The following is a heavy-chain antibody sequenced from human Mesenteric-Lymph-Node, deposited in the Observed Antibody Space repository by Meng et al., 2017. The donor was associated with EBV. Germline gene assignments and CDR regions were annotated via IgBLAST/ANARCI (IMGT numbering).Heavy chain of an antibody. CDR2: ISSSGSTK. CDR3: ARDHTSGWFDP. J-gene: IGHJ5*02. D-gene: IGHD6-19*01. V-gene: IGHV3-11*01. CDR1: GLTFIDYY. Sequence: HLWAAGGCLVEAGGYLSLCWDALGLTFIDYYSSWIRQAPGKGLEWVSYISSSGSTKYYPDYVKGRFTIDRDNVKKSLFLQMNSLRAEDTAVYYCARDHTSGWFDPWGQGTLVTVSS.